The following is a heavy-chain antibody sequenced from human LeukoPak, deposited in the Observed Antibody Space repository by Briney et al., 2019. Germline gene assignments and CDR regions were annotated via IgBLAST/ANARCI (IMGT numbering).Heavy chain of an antibody. V-gene: IGHV3-15*01. J-gene: IGHJ4*02. CDR1: GFTFSNAR. CDR3: TTPFAFGRDYFFDY. CDR2: IKSKTDGGTT. Sequence: SGGSLRLSCAASGFTFSNARMSWVRQAPGKGLEWVGRIKSKTDGGTTDYAAPVKGRFTISRDDSKNTLYLQMNSLKTEDTAVYYCTTPFAFGRDYFFDYWGQGTLVTVSS. D-gene: IGHD2-21*02.